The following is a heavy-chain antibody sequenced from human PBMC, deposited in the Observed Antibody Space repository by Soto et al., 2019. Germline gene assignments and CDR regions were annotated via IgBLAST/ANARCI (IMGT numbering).Heavy chain of an antibody. Sequence: GGSLRLSCTASGFTFNTHWMHWVRQAPGKGLVWVSRIYFDGITTNYADSVKGRLTVSRDNAKNTVYLHVNTLRDEDTAVYYCARGGAMGADYWGQGTLVTVSS. V-gene: IGHV3-74*01. CDR1: GFTFNTHW. CDR3: ARGGAMGADY. D-gene: IGHD1-26*01. J-gene: IGHJ4*02. CDR2: IYFDGITT.